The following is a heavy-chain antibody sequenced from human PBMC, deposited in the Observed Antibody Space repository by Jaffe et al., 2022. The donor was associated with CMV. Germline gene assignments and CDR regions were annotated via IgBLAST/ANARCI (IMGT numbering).Heavy chain of an antibody. CDR3: TSSSGWFSYYMDV. V-gene: IGHV3-15*01. CDR2: IKSKTDGGTT. Sequence: EVQLVESGGGLVKPGGSLRLSCAASGFTFSNAWMSWVRQAPGKGLEWVGRIKSKTDGGTTDYAAPVKGRFTISRDDSKNTLYLQMNSLKIEDTAVYYCTSSSGWFSYYMDVWGKGTTVTVSS. D-gene: IGHD6-19*01. CDR1: GFTFSNAW. J-gene: IGHJ6*03.